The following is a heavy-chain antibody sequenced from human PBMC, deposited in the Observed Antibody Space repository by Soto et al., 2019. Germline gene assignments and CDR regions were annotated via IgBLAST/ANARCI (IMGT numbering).Heavy chain of an antibody. D-gene: IGHD6-13*01. CDR3: AIEVGRSNQVDL. J-gene: IGHJ5*02. Sequence: GSVKVSFKFSGYRLPELSMHLVRQAPGEGLEWMGGYDLEKGETIYAHKFHGRVTMTEDSPADTPYMQLRSLRSEDTAVYYCAIEVGRSNQVDLWGQGTMVTVSS. CDR2: YDLEKGET. V-gene: IGHV1-24*01. CDR1: GYRLPELS.